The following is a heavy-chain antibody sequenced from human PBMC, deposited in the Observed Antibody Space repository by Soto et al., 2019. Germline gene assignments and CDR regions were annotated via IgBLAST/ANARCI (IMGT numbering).Heavy chain of an antibody. CDR2: INQSGST. V-gene: IGHV4-34*01. CDR1: GGSFSGYY. J-gene: IGHJ4*02. CDR3: ARVATVTTFDY. D-gene: IGHD4-17*01. Sequence: GGSFSGYYWSWIRQPPGKGLEWIGEINQSGSTNYNPSLKSRVTISVDTSKNQFSLKLSSVTAADTAVYYCARVATVTTFDYWGQGTLVTVSS.